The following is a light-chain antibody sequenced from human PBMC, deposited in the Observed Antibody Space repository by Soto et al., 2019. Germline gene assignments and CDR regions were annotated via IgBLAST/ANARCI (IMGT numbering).Light chain of an antibody. CDR3: SSYADTNNLL. CDR1: SSDVGGYNY. J-gene: IGLJ2*01. CDR2: DVS. Sequence: QSVLTQPRSVSGSPGQSVTISCTGTSSDVGGYNYVSWYQQHPGKAPKLMIYDVSKRPSGVPDRFSGSKSGNTASLTVSGLQAEDEADYYCSSYADTNNLLFGGGTKLTVL. V-gene: IGLV2-11*01.